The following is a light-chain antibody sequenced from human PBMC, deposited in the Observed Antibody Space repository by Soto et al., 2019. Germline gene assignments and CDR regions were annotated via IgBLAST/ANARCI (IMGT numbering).Light chain of an antibody. CDR3: QQSYSPSIT. CDR2: AAS. V-gene: IGKV1-39*01. CDR1: QSISSY. J-gene: IGKJ1*01. Sequence: DIHMTQSPSSLAASVGDRVTITCRASQSISSYLNWYHQKPGKAPKLLIYAASSLQSGVPSRFSGSGSGTEFTLTIRSLQPEDFATYYCQQSYSPSITFGQGTKVDI.